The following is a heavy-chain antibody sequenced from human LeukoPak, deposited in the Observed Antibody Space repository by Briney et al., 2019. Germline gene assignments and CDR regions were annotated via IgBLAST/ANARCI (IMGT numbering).Heavy chain of an antibody. CDR1: GYSFTNYW. CDR2: IYPGDSGT. Sequence: GESLKISCKGSGYSFTNYWIGWVRQMPGKGLELMGVIYPGDSGTRYSPSFQGQVTISADKSISSAYLQWSSLKASDIAMYYCARLPYCGSDCYPNWFDTWGQGTLVTVSS. CDR3: ARLPYCGSDCYPNWFDT. J-gene: IGHJ5*01. D-gene: IGHD2-21*02. V-gene: IGHV5-51*01.